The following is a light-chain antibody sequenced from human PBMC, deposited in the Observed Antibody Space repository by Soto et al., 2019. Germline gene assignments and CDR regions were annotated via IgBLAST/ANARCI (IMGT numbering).Light chain of an antibody. Sequence: ETVMTQSPATLSLSPVERATLSCRASQSVSNYVAWYQQKPGQAPRLLIYDASNRATGIPARFSGSGSGTDFTLTISRLEPEDFAVYYCQYYGSSHSNTFGQGTRLEIK. CDR2: DAS. CDR3: QYYGSSHSNT. J-gene: IGKJ5*01. V-gene: IGKV3-11*01. CDR1: QSVSNY.